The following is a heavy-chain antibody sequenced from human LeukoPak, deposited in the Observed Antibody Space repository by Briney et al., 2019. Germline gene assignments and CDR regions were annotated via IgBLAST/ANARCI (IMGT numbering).Heavy chain of an antibody. CDR3: ARHGSVSSGALV. CDR1: GGSFSGYY. V-gene: IGHV4-59*08. J-gene: IGHJ4*02. Sequence: SETLSLTCAVYGGSFSGYYWSWIRQPPGQGLEWIGYIFYSGSTNYNPSLKSRVTISVDTSKNQFSLKLSSVTAADTAVYYCARHGSVSSGALVWGQGTLVTVSP. CDR2: IFYSGST. D-gene: IGHD3-22*01.